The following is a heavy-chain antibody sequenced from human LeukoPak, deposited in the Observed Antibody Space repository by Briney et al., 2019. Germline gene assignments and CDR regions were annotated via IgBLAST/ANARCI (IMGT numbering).Heavy chain of an antibody. CDR1: GYTFTSYY. CDR3: GTNHDYGDYGNWFDP. CDR2: INTSDGRT. Sequence: GASVSLSCTASGYTFTSYYMPLMRHGPAQGLEWMGIINTSDGRTSYGKKFQSRVTITSKASTRTVYMELRNMRCEDTAVDYCGTNHDYGDYGNWFDPWGQGTLVTVSS. J-gene: IGHJ5*02. V-gene: IGHV1-46*01. D-gene: IGHD4-17*01.